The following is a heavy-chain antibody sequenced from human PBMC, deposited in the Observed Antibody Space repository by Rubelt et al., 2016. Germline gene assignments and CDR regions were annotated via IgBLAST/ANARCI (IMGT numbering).Heavy chain of an antibody. CDR1: SGSISSYY. CDR2: IYYSGST. D-gene: IGHD3-22*01. J-gene: IGHJ4*02. V-gene: IGHV4-59*01. CDR3: ARSGNYDSSGYYDY. Sequence: QVQLQESGPGLVKPSETLSLTCTVSSGSISSYYWSWIRQPPGKGLEWIGYIYYSGSTNYNPSLKSRVTMSVDTSKNQFSLKLSSVTAADTAVYYCARSGNYDSSGYYDYWGQGTLVTVSS.